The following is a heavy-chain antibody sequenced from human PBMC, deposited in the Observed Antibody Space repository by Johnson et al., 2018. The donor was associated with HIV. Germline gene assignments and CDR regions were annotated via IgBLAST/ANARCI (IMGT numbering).Heavy chain of an antibody. CDR3: AKDRDLAAAGTDAFDI. Sequence: VQLVDSGGGWVQPGGSLRLSCAASGFTFSSYDMHWVRQTTGKVLQWVSGIGTAGDTYYSGSVKGRFTISRDNAKNSLYLQMNSLRAEDTALYYCAKDRDLAAAGTDAFDIWGQGTMVTVSS. D-gene: IGHD6-13*01. CDR2: IGTAGDT. CDR1: GFTFSSYD. V-gene: IGHV3-13*01. J-gene: IGHJ3*02.